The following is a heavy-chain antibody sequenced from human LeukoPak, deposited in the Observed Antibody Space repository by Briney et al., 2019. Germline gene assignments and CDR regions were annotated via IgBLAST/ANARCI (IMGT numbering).Heavy chain of an antibody. D-gene: IGHD6-13*01. CDR1: GYSISNDYY. V-gene: IGHV4-38-2*01. CDR2: IYHSGST. CDR3: ARAGRLGANYFDS. J-gene: IGHJ4*02. Sequence: PSETLSLTCAVSGYSISNDYYWGWVRQPPGKGLEWIGNIYHSGSTYKNPSLKSRLTMSLDTSKNQFSLKLISVTAADTAVYYCARAGRLGANYFDSWGQGTLVTVSS.